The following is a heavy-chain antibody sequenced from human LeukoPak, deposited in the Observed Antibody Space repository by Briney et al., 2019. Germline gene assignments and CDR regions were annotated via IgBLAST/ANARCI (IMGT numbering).Heavy chain of an antibody. J-gene: IGHJ4*02. CDR1: GGTFISYD. CDR3: ARGWLAETTVVTPYNY. V-gene: IGHV1-69*13. D-gene: IGHD4-23*01. CDR2: ITPMFGTA. Sequence: SVKVSCKASGGTFISYDISWVRQAPGQGLEWMGGITPMFGTAKYAQKFQGRVTITAVESMSTAYMELSSLRSEDTAVYYCARGWLAETTVVTPYNYWGQGTLVTVSS.